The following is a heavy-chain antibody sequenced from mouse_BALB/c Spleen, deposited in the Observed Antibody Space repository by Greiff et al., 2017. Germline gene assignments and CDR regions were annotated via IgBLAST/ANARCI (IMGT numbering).Heavy chain of an antibody. J-gene: IGHJ4*01. Sequence: VQGVESGPELVKPGASVKMSCKASGYTFTDYVISWVKQRTGQGLEWIGEIYPGSGSTYYNEKFKGKATLTADKSSNTAYMQLSSLTSEDSAVYFCARLDGNYDAMDYWGQGTSVTVSS. V-gene: IGHV1-77*01. D-gene: IGHD2-1*01. CDR3: ARLDGNYDAMDY. CDR2: IYPGSGST. CDR1: GYTFTDYV.